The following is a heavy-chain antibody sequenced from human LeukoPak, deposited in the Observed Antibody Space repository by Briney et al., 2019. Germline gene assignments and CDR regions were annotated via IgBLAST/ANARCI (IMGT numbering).Heavy chain of an antibody. V-gene: IGHV3-7*01. Sequence: GGSLRLSCAASAFTFSSYWMSWVRQAPGKGLEWVANIKQDGSEKYYVDSVKGRFTISRDNAKNSLYLQMNSLRAEDTAVYYCARSMAQDVDAFDIWGQRTMVTVSS. D-gene: IGHD2-21*01. CDR2: IKQDGSEK. CDR3: ARSMAQDVDAFDI. CDR1: AFTFSSYW. J-gene: IGHJ3*02.